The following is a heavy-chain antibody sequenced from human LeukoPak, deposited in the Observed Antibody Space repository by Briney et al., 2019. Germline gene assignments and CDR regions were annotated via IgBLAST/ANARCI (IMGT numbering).Heavy chain of an antibody. CDR2: IYYSGST. V-gene: IGHV4-39*07. Sequence: KTSETLSLTCTVSGGSISSSSYYWGWIRQPPGKGLECIGSIYYSGSTYYNPSLKSRVTISVDTSKNQFSLKLSSVTAADTAVYYCARDYLGGYYYGSGSLTIGGYWGQGTLVTVSS. D-gene: IGHD3-10*01. CDR3: ARDYLGGYYYGSGSLTIGGY. J-gene: IGHJ4*02. CDR1: GGSISSSSYY.